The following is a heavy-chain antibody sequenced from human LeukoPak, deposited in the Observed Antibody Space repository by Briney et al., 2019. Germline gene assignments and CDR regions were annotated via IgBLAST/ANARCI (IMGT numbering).Heavy chain of an antibody. CDR1: GYTFTSYG. V-gene: IGHV1-18*01. D-gene: IGHD3-22*01. CDR2: ISAYNGNT. Sequence: GASVKVSCKASGYTFTSYGIRWVRQAPGQGLEWMGWISAYNGNTNYAQKLQGRVTMTTDTSTSTAYMELRSLRSDDTAVYYCARDRYYYDSSGYYYFDYWGQGTLVTVSS. CDR3: ARDRYYYDSSGYYYFDY. J-gene: IGHJ4*02.